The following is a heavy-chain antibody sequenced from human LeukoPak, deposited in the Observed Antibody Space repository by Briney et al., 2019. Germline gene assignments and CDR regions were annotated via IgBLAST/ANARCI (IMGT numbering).Heavy chain of an antibody. CDR2: INHSGST. Sequence: SETLSLTCAVYGGSFSGYYWSWIRQPPGKGLEWIGEINHSGSTNYNPSLKSRVTISADTSKNQFSLKLSSVTAADTAVYYCARGGTIFGVVTPSHVFDYWGQGTLVTVSS. CDR1: GGSFSGYY. J-gene: IGHJ4*02. V-gene: IGHV4-34*01. CDR3: ARGGTIFGVVTPSHVFDY. D-gene: IGHD3-3*01.